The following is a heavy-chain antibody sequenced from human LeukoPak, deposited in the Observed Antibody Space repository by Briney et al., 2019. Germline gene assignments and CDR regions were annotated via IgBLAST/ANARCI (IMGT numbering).Heavy chain of an antibody. CDR1: GFTFSSYA. J-gene: IGHJ4*02. CDR3: ARDSRQWLAKYYFDY. V-gene: IGHV3-30-3*01. Sequence: GGSLRLSCAASGFTFSSYAMHWVRQAPGKGLEWVAVISYDGSNKYYADSVKGRFTISRDNSKNTLYLQMNSLRAEDTAVYYCARDSRQWLAKYYFDYWGQGTLVTVSS. D-gene: IGHD6-19*01. CDR2: ISYDGSNK.